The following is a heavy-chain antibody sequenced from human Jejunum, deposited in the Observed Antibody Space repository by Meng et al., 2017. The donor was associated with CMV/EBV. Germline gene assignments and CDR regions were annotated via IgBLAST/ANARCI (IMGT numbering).Heavy chain of an antibody. CDR1: GYSFNSYW. Sequence: SGYSFNSYWIAWARQMPGKGLEWMGMIYPGDSDTRYSPSFQGQVTISADKSIGTAYLQWNSLKASDTATYFCARRLKMSTNTHYCDYWGQGTLVTVSS. V-gene: IGHV5-51*01. CDR2: IYPGDSDT. D-gene: IGHD5-24*01. CDR3: ARRLKMSTNTHYCDY. J-gene: IGHJ4*02.